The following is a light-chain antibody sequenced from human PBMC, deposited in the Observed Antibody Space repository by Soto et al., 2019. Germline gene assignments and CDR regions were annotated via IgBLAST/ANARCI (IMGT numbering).Light chain of an antibody. J-gene: IGKJ3*01. Sequence: EILLTQSPATLSLSPGERATLSCRASQSVSSYLAWYQQKPGQAPTLLIYDASNRATGIPARFSGSGSGTDFTLTISSLEPEDFALYYCQQRTNWLFTFGPGTKADIK. CDR2: DAS. CDR1: QSVSSY. V-gene: IGKV3-11*01. CDR3: QQRTNWLFT.